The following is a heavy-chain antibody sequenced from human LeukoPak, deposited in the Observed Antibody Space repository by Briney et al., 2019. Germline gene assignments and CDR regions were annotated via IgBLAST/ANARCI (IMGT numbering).Heavy chain of an antibody. D-gene: IGHD3-22*01. Sequence: SETLSLTCSVSGVSISSYSWSWVRQSPGKGLEWVGYVYNSGSANYNPSLKSRVTILVDTSENRFSLKLSYVTAADTAMYYCARSGKDYYDISAFDYWGQGTLVTVSS. V-gene: IGHV4-59*01. CDR1: GVSISSYS. CDR3: ARSGKDYYDISAFDY. CDR2: VYNSGSA. J-gene: IGHJ4*02.